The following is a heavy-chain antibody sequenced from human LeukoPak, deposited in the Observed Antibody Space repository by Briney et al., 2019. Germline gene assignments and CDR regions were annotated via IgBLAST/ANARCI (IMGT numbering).Heavy chain of an antibody. CDR1: GFTFGDYA. CDR3: TRGRHCDSSGYLDY. Sequence: GGSLRLSCTASGFTFGDYAMSWFRQAPGKGLEWVGFIRSKAYGGTTEYAASVKGRFTISRDDSKSIAYLQMNSLKTEDTAVYYCTRGRHCDSSGYLDYWGQGTLVTVSS. D-gene: IGHD3-22*01. J-gene: IGHJ4*02. V-gene: IGHV3-49*03. CDR2: IRSKAYGGTT.